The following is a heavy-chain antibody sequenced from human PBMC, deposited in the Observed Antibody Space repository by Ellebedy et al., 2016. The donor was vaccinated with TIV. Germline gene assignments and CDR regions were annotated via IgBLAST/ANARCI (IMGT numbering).Heavy chain of an antibody. Sequence: MPSETLSLTCAVSGDSISSSKWWSWVRQPPGKGLEWIGHISYSGSTYFNPSLKSRVTISVDTSKNQFSLKLSSVTAADTAVYYCARALSMIRGGGFDPWGQGTLVTVSS. J-gene: IGHJ5*02. CDR3: ARALSMIRGGGFDP. D-gene: IGHD3-10*01. CDR2: ISYSGST. V-gene: IGHV4-4*02. CDR1: GDSISSSKW.